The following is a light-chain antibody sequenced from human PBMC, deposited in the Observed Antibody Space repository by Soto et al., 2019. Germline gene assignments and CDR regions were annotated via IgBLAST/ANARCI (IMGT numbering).Light chain of an antibody. Sequence: EIVFAQSPVTLSFSPGGRGTLSCGASQSVSSRSLAWYQQKPGQAPRLLISDASNRAADIPDRFSGSGSGTDFTLTINRLEPEDFAVYYCQQYAGSPRTFGQGTKVDIK. CDR3: QQYAGSPRT. V-gene: IGKV3-20*01. CDR1: QSVSSRS. CDR2: DAS. J-gene: IGKJ1*01.